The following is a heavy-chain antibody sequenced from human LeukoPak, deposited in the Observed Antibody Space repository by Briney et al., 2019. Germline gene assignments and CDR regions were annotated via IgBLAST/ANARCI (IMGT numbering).Heavy chain of an antibody. Sequence: SETLSLTCTVSGGSMSSVSYYWGWIRQPPGKGLEWIGLISDSGSAYYNASLKSRVTISVDTSKNQFSLKLSSVTAADTAVYYCARHDRDRWYDASPPYGMDVWGQGTTVTVSS. CDR2: ISDSGSA. V-gene: IGHV4-39*01. D-gene: IGHD6-13*01. CDR3: ARHDRDRWYDASPPYGMDV. CDR1: GGSMSSVSYY. J-gene: IGHJ6*02.